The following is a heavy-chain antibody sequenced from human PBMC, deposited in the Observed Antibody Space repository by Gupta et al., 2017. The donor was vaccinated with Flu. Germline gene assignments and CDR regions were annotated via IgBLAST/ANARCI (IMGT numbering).Heavy chain of an antibody. D-gene: IGHD2-21*01. J-gene: IGHJ4*02. CDR2: ISYDGSNK. Sequence: QVQLVESGGGVVQPGRSLRLSCAASGFNFHSYGLHWVRQAPGKGLEWVATISYDGSNKYYADAGEGRFSISRDGFKNTLFLQMNSMTDEDTAVYYCAKAIGVVSPTPYGFDCWGQGTLVTVS. CDR3: AKAIGVVSPTPYGFDC. V-gene: IGHV3-30*18. CDR1: GFNFHSYG.